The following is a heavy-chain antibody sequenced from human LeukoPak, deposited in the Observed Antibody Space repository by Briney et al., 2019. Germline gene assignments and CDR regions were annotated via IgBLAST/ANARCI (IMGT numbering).Heavy chain of an antibody. CDR3: ARSYSYYYYYYGMDV. CDR1: GGSISSYY. Sequence: SETLSLTCTVSGGSISSYYWSWIQQPPAKGLEWIGYIYYSGSTNYNPSLQSRVTISVDLSKNQFSLSLSSVTAADTAVYYCARSYSYYYYYYGMDVWGQGTTVTVSS. J-gene: IGHJ6*02. CDR2: IYYSGST. V-gene: IGHV4-59*08. D-gene: IGHD4-11*01.